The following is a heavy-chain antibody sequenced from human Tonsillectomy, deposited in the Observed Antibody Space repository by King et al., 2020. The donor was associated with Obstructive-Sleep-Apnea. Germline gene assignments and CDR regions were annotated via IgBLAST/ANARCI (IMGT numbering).Heavy chain of an antibody. J-gene: IGHJ4*02. Sequence: QLQESGPGLVKPSETLSLTCTVSGGSISSSYYYWGWIRQPPGKGLEWIGSFHYNGNTYYNPSLKSRVTISVDTSKNQFSLKLSSATAADTSVYYCARELGGWHFFDSWGQGTLVTVSS. CDR2: FHYNGNT. V-gene: IGHV4-39*07. D-gene: IGHD6-19*01. CDR1: GGSISSSYYY. CDR3: ARELGGWHFFDS.